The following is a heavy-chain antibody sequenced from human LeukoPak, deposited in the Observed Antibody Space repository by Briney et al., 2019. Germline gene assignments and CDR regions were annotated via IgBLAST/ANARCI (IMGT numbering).Heavy chain of an antibody. CDR3: AKDFSYGYASFDY. D-gene: IGHD5-18*01. V-gene: IGHV3-23*01. Sequence: GGSLRLSCAASGFTFSSYAMSWVRQAPGKGLEWVSAISGSGGSTYYVDSVKGRFTISRDNSKNTLYLQMNSLRAEDTAVYYCAKDFSYGYASFDYWGQGTLVTVSS. CDR1: GFTFSSYA. CDR2: ISGSGGST. J-gene: IGHJ4*02.